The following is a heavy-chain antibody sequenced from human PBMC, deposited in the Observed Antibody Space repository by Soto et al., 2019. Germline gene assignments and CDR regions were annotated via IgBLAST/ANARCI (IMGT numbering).Heavy chain of an antibody. Sequence: SETLSLTCTVSGGSISSSSYYWGWIRQPPGKGLEWIGSIYYSGSTYYNPSLKSRVTISVDTSKNQFSLKLSSVTAADTAVYYCARRKVAGTSYFDYWGQGTLVTVSS. V-gene: IGHV4-39*01. CDR2: IYYSGST. CDR1: GGSISSSSYY. J-gene: IGHJ4*02. CDR3: ARRKVAGTSYFDY. D-gene: IGHD6-19*01.